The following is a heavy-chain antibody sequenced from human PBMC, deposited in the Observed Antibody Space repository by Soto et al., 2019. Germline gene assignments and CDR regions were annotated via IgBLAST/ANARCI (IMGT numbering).Heavy chain of an antibody. J-gene: IGHJ4*02. D-gene: IGHD5-18*01. CDR3: ARHSSSRLRGYYFDY. Sequence: SETLSLTCTVSGGSISSSSYYWGWIRQPPGKGLEWIGSIYYSGSTYYNPSLKSRVTISVDTSKNQFSLKLSSVTAADTAVYYCARHSSSRLRGYYFDYWGQGTLVTVSS. CDR1: GGSISSSSYY. V-gene: IGHV4-39*01. CDR2: IYYSGST.